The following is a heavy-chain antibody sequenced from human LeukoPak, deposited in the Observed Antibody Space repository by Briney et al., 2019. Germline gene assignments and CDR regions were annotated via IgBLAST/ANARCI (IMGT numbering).Heavy chain of an antibody. CDR1: GFTLSIQA. V-gene: IGHV3-23*01. Sequence: GGSLTLSCAASGFTLSIQAMSWVRQAPGKGLEWVSDISGSGGSTYYADSVKGRLTISRDNSKNTLYLQMNSLRAEDTAVYYCAKDHYSSSWFFDYWGQGALVTVSS. CDR3: AKDHYSSSWFFDY. D-gene: IGHD6-13*01. J-gene: IGHJ4*02. CDR2: ISGSGGST.